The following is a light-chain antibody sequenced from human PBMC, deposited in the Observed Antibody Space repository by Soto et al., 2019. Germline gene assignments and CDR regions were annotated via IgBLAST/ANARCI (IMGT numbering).Light chain of an antibody. CDR2: GAY. V-gene: IGKV3-15*01. CDR3: QQYNIWPPIT. Sequence: EIVMTQSPATLSVSPGERATLSCIASQSVSSNLAWYQQKPGQSPRLLIYGAYTRAAGVPARFSGSGSGTEFTLTITSLQSEDIALYYCQQYNIWPPITFGQGTRLEIK. CDR1: QSVSSN. J-gene: IGKJ5*01.